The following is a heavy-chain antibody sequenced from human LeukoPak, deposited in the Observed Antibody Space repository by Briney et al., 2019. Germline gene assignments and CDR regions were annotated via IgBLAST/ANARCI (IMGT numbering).Heavy chain of an antibody. J-gene: IGHJ4*02. CDR2: IHYSGST. Sequence: SETLSLSCTVSGGSISNFYWSWIRQPPGKGLEWIGYIHYSGSTNYTPSLKSRVTISLDTSKNQFSLKLTSVTAADTAVYYCARSQNYYGSGDYWSQGTLVTVSS. CDR1: GGSISNFY. D-gene: IGHD3-10*01. CDR3: ARSQNYYGSGDY. V-gene: IGHV4-59*01.